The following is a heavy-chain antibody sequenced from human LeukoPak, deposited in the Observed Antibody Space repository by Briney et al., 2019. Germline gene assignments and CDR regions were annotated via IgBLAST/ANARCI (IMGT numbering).Heavy chain of an antibody. D-gene: IGHD6-13*01. J-gene: IGHJ3*02. V-gene: IGHV3-7*03. CDR1: GFSFSIYW. Sequence: PGGSLRLSCAVSGFSFSIYWMTWVRRAPGKGLEWVANINQDGSEKYYVDSVKGRFTISRDNAKNSLYLQMNSLRAEDTAVYYCAKGGVSSLDAFDIWGQGTMVTVSS. CDR2: INQDGSEK. CDR3: AKGGVSSLDAFDI.